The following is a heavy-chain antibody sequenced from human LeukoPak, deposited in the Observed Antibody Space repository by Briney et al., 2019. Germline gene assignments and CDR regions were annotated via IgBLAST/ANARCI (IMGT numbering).Heavy chain of an antibody. CDR2: ISTSTSYI. V-gene: IGHV3-21*04. Sequence: GGSLRLSCAASGFTFNSYSMNWVRQAPGKGLEWVSSISTSTSYIYYADSVKGRFTISRDNAKKSLYLQMNSLRVEDTAVYYCARRPTVTTPLTAWGQGTLVTVSS. D-gene: IGHD4-17*01. CDR3: ARRPTVTTPLTA. CDR1: GFTFNSYS. J-gene: IGHJ5*02.